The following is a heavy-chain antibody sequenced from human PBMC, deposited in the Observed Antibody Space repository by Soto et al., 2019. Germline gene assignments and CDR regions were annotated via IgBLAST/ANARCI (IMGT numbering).Heavy chain of an antibody. CDR3: ASKRIAVAGPYYYYGMDV. Sequence: SETLSLTCAVYGGSFSGYYWSWIRQPPGKGLEWIGEINHSGSTNYNPSLKSRVTISVDTSKNQFSLKLSSVTAADTAVYYCASKRIAVAGPYYYYGMDVWGQGTTVTVSS. CDR2: INHSGST. V-gene: IGHV4-34*01. D-gene: IGHD6-19*01. CDR1: GGSFSGYY. J-gene: IGHJ6*02.